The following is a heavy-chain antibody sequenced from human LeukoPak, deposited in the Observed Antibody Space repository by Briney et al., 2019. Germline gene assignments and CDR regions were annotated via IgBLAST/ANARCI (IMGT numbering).Heavy chain of an antibody. D-gene: IGHD2-15*01. CDR2: MYHSGST. CDR1: GGSISSNIW. J-gene: IGHJ3*02. CDR3: ASKVNCSGGRRPTGAFDI. V-gene: IGHV4-4*02. Sequence: SGTLSLTCAVSGGSISSNIWWSWVRQPPGKGLEWIGEMYHSGSTNSNPSLKSRVTISVDKSRNQFSLKLSSVTAADTAVYYCASKVNCSGGRRPTGAFDIWGQGTMVTVSS.